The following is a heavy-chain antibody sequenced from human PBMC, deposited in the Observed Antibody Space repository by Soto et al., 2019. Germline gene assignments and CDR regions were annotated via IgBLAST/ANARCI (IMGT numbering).Heavy chain of an antibody. V-gene: IGHV2-5*02. D-gene: IGHD1-26*01. J-gene: IGHJ4*02. CDR2: IYWDDAK. CDR3: AHAYGGRSLY. Sequence: QITLKESGPTLVKPTQTLTLTCTFSGFSLSTSRVGVGWIRQPPGKALEWLAVIYWDDAKTYRPSLKSRPTSSXDTAKNQVALTMTNMDPVDTATYYCAHAYGGRSLYWGQGTLVTVSS. CDR1: GFSLSTSRVG.